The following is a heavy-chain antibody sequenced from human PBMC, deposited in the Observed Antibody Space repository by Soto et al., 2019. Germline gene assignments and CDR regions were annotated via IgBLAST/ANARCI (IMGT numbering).Heavy chain of an antibody. CDR1: GFSLITSVMF. J-gene: IGHJ6*02. Sequence: SGPTLVNPTQTLTLTCTFSGFSLITSVMFLIWIRQPPGKALEWLALIDWDDDKYYSTSLKTRLTISKDTSKNQVVLTMTNMDPVDTATYYCARERGDYGMDVWGQGTTVTVSS. CDR3: ARERGDYGMDV. CDR2: IDWDDDK. V-gene: IGHV2-70*01.